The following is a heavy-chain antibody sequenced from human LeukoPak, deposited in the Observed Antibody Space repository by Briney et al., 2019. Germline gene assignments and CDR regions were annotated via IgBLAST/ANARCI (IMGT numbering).Heavy chain of an antibody. CDR1: GFTFSSYG. CDR3: TTKMTTVVKGSFDY. Sequence: GGSLRLSCAASGFTFSSYGMHWVRQAPGKGLEWVAFIRYDGSDKYYADSVKGRFTISRDNSKNTLYLQMNSLKTEDTAVYYCTTKMTTVVKGSFDYWGQGTLVTVSS. D-gene: IGHD4-23*01. CDR2: IRYDGSDK. V-gene: IGHV3-30*02. J-gene: IGHJ4*02.